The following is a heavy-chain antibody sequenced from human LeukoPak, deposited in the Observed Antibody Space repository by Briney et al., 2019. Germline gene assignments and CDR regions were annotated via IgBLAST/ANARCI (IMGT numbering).Heavy chain of an antibody. V-gene: IGHV1-69*13. Sequence: SVKVSRKASGGTFSSYAISWVRQAPGQGLEWMGGIIPIFGTANYAQKFQGRVTITADESTSTAYMELSSLRSEDTAVYYCARGAGGYCSGGSCYGPFDYWGQGTLVTVSS. D-gene: IGHD2-15*01. CDR2: IIPIFGTA. CDR3: ARGAGGYCSGGSCYGPFDY. CDR1: GGTFSSYA. J-gene: IGHJ4*02.